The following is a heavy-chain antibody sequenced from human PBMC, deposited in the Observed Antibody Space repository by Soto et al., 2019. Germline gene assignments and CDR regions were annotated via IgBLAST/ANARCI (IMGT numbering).Heavy chain of an antibody. CDR1: GFTFSSYA. D-gene: IGHD3-9*01. CDR2: ISGSGGST. J-gene: IGHJ4*02. Sequence: GSLXLSCAASGFTFSSYAVSWVRQAPGKGLEWVSAISGSGGSTYYADSVKGRFTISRDNSKNTLYLQMNSLRAEDTAVYYCAKDVLRYFDWPLYGYWGQGTLVTLSS. CDR3: AKDVLRYFDWPLYGY. V-gene: IGHV3-23*01.